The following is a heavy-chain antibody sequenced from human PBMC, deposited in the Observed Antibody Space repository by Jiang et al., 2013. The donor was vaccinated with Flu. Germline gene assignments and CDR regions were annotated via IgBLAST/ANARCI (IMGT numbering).Heavy chain of an antibody. J-gene: IGHJ5*01. CDR3: AKAGDCSTTSCYFDS. CDR2: ISSGGGGT. D-gene: IGHD2-2*01. V-gene: IGHV3-23*04. CDR1: GFTFSSYA. Sequence: VQLVESGGGLVQPGGSLRLSCAASGFTFSSYAMTWVRQAPGKGLVWVSAISSGGGGTYYADSVKGRLTISRDNSKNTVYLQMNSLRAEDTAVYYCAKAGDCSTTSCYFDSWGQGSLVHRLL.